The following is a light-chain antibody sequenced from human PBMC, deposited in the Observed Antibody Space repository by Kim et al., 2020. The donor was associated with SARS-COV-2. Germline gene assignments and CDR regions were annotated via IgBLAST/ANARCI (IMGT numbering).Light chain of an antibody. Sequence: SYELTQPPSVSVVPGKTARITCGGSSIGSKSVHWYQQMPGQAPVLVISYDSDRPSGIPERFSGSNSGNTATLTISRVEAGDEADYYCQVWDSSGDHRVVFGGGTQLTVL. V-gene: IGLV3-21*04. CDR2: YDS. CDR1: SIGSKS. CDR3: QVWDSSGDHRVV. J-gene: IGLJ2*01.